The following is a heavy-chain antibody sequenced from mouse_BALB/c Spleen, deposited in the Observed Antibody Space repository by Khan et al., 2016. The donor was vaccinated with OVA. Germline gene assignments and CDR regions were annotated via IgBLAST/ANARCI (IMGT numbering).Heavy chain of an antibody. V-gene: IGHV2-2*02. CDR1: GFSLTNYG. D-gene: IGHD2-4*01. CDR3: ARNYDYDEGLTY. J-gene: IGHJ3*01. CDR2: IWSGGST. Sequence: QVQLKQSGPGLVQPSQSLSITCTVSGFSLTNYGVHWVRQSPGKGLEWLGLIWSGGSTDYNAAFISRLSISKDNSKSQVFFKMNSLQANDTAMYYCARNYDYDEGLTYWGQGTLVTVSA.